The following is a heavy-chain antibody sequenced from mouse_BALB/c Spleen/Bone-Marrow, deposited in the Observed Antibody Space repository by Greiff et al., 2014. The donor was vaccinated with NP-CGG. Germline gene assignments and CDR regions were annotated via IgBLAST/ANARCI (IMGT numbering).Heavy chain of an antibody. V-gene: IGHV14-3*02. CDR1: GFNIKDTY. Sequence: VQLQQSGAELVKPGASVKLSCTASGFNIKDTYMHWAKQRPEQGLEWIGRIDPANGNTKYDPKFQGKVTITADTSSNTAYLQLSSLTSEDTAVYYCARYRLGTYFDYWGQGTTLTVSS. J-gene: IGHJ2*01. D-gene: IGHD2-14*01. CDR2: IDPANGNT. CDR3: ARYRLGTYFDY.